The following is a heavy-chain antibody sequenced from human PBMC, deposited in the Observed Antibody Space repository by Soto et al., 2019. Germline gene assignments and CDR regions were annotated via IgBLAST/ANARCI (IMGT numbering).Heavy chain of an antibody. CDR2: ISTYNGNT. D-gene: IGHD2-15*01. V-gene: IGHV1-18*01. CDR3: AREYCSGGSCYGPDY. J-gene: IGHJ4*02. CDR1: GYTFTTYG. Sequence: GASVKVSCKASGYTFTTYGISWVRQAPGQGLEWMGWISTYNGNTNYAQKLQGRVTMTTDTSTSTAYMDLRSLGSDDTAVYYCAREYCSGGSCYGPDYWGQGTLVTVSS.